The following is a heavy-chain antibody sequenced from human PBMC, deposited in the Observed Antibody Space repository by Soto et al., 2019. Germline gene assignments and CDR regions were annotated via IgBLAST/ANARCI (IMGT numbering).Heavy chain of an antibody. CDR1: GGSISSGGYY. D-gene: IGHD3-9*01. Sequence: SETLSLTCTVSGGSISSGGYYWSWIRQHPGKGLEWIGYIYYSGSTYYNPSLKSRVTISVDTSKNQFSLKLSSVTAADTAVYYCARDHLYYDILTGYYPNAFDIWGQGTMVTVSS. J-gene: IGHJ3*02. CDR2: IYYSGST. V-gene: IGHV4-31*03. CDR3: ARDHLYYDILTGYYPNAFDI.